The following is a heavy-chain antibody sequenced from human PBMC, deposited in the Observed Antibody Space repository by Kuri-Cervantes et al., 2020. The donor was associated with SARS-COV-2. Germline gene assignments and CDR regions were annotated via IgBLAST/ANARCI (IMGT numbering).Heavy chain of an antibody. CDR2: IYYSGST. Sequence: GSLRLSCAVYGGSFSNFYWSWIRQPPGKGLEWIGSIYYSGSTYYNPSLKSRVTISVDTSKNQFSLKLGSVTAADTAVYYCARETYEPLGTIFGVPGVPYFDYWGQGTLVTVSS. D-gene: IGHD3-3*01. J-gene: IGHJ4*02. CDR3: ARETYEPLGTIFGVPGVPYFDY. V-gene: IGHV4-34*01. CDR1: GGSFSNFY.